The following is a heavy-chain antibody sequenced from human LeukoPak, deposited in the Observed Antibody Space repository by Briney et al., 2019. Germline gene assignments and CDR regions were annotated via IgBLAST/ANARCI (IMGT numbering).Heavy chain of an antibody. CDR2: INPNSGGT. D-gene: IGHD1-26*01. CDR3: AICPVGATPVANGY. V-gene: IGHV1-2*02. CDR1: GYTFTGYY. Sequence: ASVKVSCKASGYTFTGYYMHWVRQAPGQGLEWMGWINPNSGGTNYAQKFQGRVTMTRDTSISTAYMELSRLRSDDTAVYYCAICPVGATPVANGYWGQGTLVTVSS. J-gene: IGHJ4*02.